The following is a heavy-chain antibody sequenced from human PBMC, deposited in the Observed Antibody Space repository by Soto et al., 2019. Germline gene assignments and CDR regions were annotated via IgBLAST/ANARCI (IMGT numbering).Heavy chain of an antibody. CDR3: ARDLVGATTVWFDP. J-gene: IGHJ5*02. CDR2: IYYSGST. V-gene: IGHV4-31*03. CDR1: GGSISSGGYY. Sequence: QVQLQESGPGLVKPSQTLSLTCTVSGGSISSGGYYWSWIRQHPGKGLEWIGYIYYSGSTYYNPSLSSRVTISVDTSKNQFSLKLSSVTAADTAVYYCARDLVGATTVWFDPWGQGTLVTVSS. D-gene: IGHD1-26*01.